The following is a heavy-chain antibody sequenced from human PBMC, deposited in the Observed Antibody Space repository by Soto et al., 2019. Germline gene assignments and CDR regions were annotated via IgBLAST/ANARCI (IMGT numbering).Heavy chain of an antibody. J-gene: IGHJ4*02. D-gene: IGHD4-4*01. V-gene: IGHV1-2*02. CDR1: GGTFSSYA. CDR3: ARAKSYSNLLDY. CDR2: INPNSGGT. Sequence: ASLKVSCKASGGTFSSYAISWVRQAPGQGLEWMGGINPNSGGTNYAQKFQGRVTMTRDTSISTAYMELSRLRSDDTAVYYCARAKSYSNLLDYWGQGTLVTVSS.